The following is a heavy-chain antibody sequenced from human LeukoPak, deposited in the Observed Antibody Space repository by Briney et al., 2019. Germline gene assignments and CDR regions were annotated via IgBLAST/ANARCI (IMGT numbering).Heavy chain of an antibody. J-gene: IGHJ5*02. Sequence: SETLSLTCTVSGGSMNTYYWTWIRQTAGGGLEWIGQVHSSVGTTYNPSLRSRVSLSLDTSKNHFSLRLASVTAADTAVYYCARVVRGVVTSNWFDPWGQGTLVSVSS. CDR3: ARVVRGVVTSNWFDP. D-gene: IGHD2-21*02. CDR1: GGSMNTYY. V-gene: IGHV4-4*07. CDR2: VHSSVGT.